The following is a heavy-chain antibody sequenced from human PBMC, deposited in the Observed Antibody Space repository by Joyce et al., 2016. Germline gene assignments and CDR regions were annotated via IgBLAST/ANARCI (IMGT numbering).Heavy chain of an antibody. D-gene: IGHD6-19*01. V-gene: IGHV4-34*01. Sequence: QVQLQQWGAGLLKPSETLSLTCAVSGGPFRGFFWTWVRQPPGKGLEWIGDINNSGVTNYNPSLKTRVTFSVDTSKNQFSLKLTPLSAADTAVYYCARSQWLAPLMYWGQGTPVTVSS. CDR2: INNSGVT. CDR3: ARSQWLAPLMY. CDR1: GGPFRGFF. J-gene: IGHJ4*02.